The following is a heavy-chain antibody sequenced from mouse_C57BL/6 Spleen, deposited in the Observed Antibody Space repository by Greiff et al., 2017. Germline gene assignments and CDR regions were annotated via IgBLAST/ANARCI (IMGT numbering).Heavy chain of an antibody. CDR1: GYTFTSYW. D-gene: IGHD4-1*01. J-gene: IGHJ2*01. Sequence: QVQLQQPGAELVMPGASVKLSCKASGYTFTSYWMHWVKQRPGQGLEWIGEIDPSDSYTNYNQKFKGKSTLTVYKSTSTAYMQLSSLTSEDSAVYYRARGGTGPFDYWGQGTTLTVSS. CDR3: ARGGTGPFDY. CDR2: IDPSDSYT. V-gene: IGHV1-69*01.